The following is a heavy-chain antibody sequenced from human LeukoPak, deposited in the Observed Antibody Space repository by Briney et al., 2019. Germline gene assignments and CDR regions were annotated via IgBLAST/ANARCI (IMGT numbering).Heavy chain of an antibody. CDR1: GLTFSGSA. CDR2: IRSKANSYAT. J-gene: IGHJ6*03. Sequence: GGSLRLSCAASGLTFSGSAMHWVRQASGKGLEWVGRIRSKANSYATAYAASVKGRFTISRDDSKNTAYLQMNSLKTEDTAVYYCTSQTTGSYYYYYMDVWGKGTTVTISS. V-gene: IGHV3-73*01. D-gene: IGHD4-17*01. CDR3: TSQTTGSYYYYYMDV.